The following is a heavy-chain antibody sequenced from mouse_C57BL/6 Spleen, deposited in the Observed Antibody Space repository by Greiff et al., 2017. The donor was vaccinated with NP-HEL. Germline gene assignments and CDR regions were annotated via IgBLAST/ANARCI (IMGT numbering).Heavy chain of an antibody. Sequence: QVTLKVSGPGILQPSQTLSLPCSFSGFSLSTFGMGVGWLRQPSGKGLEWLAHIWWDDDKYYNPALKSRLTLSKHTSKNQVCLSIANVDTADTATYYCARIEGYVWFAYWGQGTLVTVSA. CDR2: IWWDDDK. V-gene: IGHV8-8*01. CDR1: GFSLSTFGMG. J-gene: IGHJ3*01. D-gene: IGHD2-2*01. CDR3: ARIEGYVWFAY.